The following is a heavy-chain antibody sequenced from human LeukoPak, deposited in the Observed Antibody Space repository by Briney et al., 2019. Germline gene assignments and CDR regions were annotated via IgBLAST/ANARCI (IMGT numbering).Heavy chain of an antibody. CDR3: AGLVGRYSSGLYYYYFDY. Sequence: SKTLSLTCTVSGDSINSLDLWSWVRQPPGQGLEWIGERYLSGTTHSNPSVKSRVTISIDKSKNQYFLNLSSVTAADTAVYYCAGLVGRYSSGLYYYYFDYWGQGTLVTVSS. J-gene: IGHJ4*02. V-gene: IGHV4-4*02. CDR2: RYLSGTT. CDR1: GDSINSLDL. D-gene: IGHD3-22*01.